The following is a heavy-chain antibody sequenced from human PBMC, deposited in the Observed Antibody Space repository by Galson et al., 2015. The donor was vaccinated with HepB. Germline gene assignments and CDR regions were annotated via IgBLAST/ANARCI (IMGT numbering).Heavy chain of an antibody. Sequence: SVKVSCKVSGYTLTELPMHWVRQAPGKGLEWMGGFDPEDGETIYAQKFQGRVTMTEDTSTDTAYMELSSLRSEDTAVYYCATGPRSGAGDAFDIWGQGTMVTVSS. J-gene: IGHJ3*02. V-gene: IGHV1-24*01. CDR3: ATGPRSGAGDAFDI. CDR2: FDPEDGET. D-gene: IGHD2-15*01. CDR1: GYTLTELP.